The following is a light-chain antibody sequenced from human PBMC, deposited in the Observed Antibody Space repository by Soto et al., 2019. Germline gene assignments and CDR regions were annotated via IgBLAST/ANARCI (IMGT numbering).Light chain of an antibody. Sequence: EIVLTQSPATLSLSPGERATLSCRASQDISKYVAWYQQKPGQAPRLLVYDAFNRATGIPARFSGSGSGTDFTLTISSLEPEDLAVYYCQQRTNWPPYTFGQGTKLEIK. CDR1: QDISKY. CDR3: QQRTNWPPYT. V-gene: IGKV3-11*01. J-gene: IGKJ2*01. CDR2: DAF.